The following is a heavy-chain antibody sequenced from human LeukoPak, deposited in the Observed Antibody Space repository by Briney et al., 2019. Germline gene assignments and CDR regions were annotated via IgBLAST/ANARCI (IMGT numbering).Heavy chain of an antibody. Sequence: PGESLRISCRASGYSFSTYWVGWVRQMPGKGLEWMGIMYPGDSDTRYSPSFQGQFTISADKSISTAYLQWSSLKDSDTAMYYCARRDGYNMGAFDIWGQGTMVTVSS. D-gene: IGHD5-24*01. J-gene: IGHJ3*02. CDR3: ARRDGYNMGAFDI. CDR2: MYPGDSDT. V-gene: IGHV5-51*03. CDR1: GYSFSTYW.